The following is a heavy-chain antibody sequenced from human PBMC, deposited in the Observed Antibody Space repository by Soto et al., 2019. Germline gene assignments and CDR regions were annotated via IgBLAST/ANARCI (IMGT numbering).Heavy chain of an antibody. CDR2: VYWDDDK. Sequence: SGPTLVNPTQTLTLTCTFSGFSLRTSGVGVGWIRQPPGKALEWLAIVYWDDDKRYSPSLQSRLAITKDTSKNQVVLTMTSMDPVDTATYYCARRGVVVVTAAFDYWGHGTLVTVSS. J-gene: IGHJ4*01. V-gene: IGHV2-5*02. CDR3: ARRGVVVVTAAFDY. D-gene: IGHD3-22*01. CDR1: GFSLRTSGVG.